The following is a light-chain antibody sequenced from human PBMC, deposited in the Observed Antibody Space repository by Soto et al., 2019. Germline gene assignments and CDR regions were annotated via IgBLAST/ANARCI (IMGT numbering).Light chain of an antibody. CDR3: QQSYSSPWT. Sequence: DIQMTQSPPSLSASVGDRVSITCRASQSISRYLNWYQQKPGKAPKLLIYAASTLQSGVPSRFSGSGSGTDFTLTIRSLQPEDFETYVCQQSYSSPWTFGQGTKVDIK. V-gene: IGKV1-39*01. CDR1: QSISRY. J-gene: IGKJ1*01. CDR2: AAS.